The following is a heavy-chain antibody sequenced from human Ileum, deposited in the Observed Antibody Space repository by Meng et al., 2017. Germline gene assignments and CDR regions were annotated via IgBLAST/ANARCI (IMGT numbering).Heavy chain of an antibody. Sequence: QVQLQESGPGLGKPSGTLSLTCAGSGDSISSSGWWSWVRQPPGKGLEWIGQIYQSGSTNYNPSLKSRVTISIDRSENQLSLKLSSVTAADTAVYYCARHIVGPTPGMEYWGQGTLVTVSS. V-gene: IGHV4-4*02. D-gene: IGHD1-26*01. CDR3: ARHIVGPTPGMEY. J-gene: IGHJ4*02. CDR1: GDSISSSGW. CDR2: IYQSGST.